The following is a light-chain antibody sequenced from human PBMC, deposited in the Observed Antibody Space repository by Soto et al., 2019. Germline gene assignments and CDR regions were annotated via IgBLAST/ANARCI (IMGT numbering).Light chain of an antibody. CDR3: QQSYSTPRT. CDR2: AAS. J-gene: IGKJ1*01. V-gene: IGKV1-39*01. Sequence: DIQMTQSPSSLSASVGDRVTITCRASQSISSYLHWYQQKPGKAPKLLIYAASSLQRGVPSRFSGSGSGTDFTLTISSLQPEEFATYYCQQSYSTPRTFGQGTTVEIK. CDR1: QSISSY.